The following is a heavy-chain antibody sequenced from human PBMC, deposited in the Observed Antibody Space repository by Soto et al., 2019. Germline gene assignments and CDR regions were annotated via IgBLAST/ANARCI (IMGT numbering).Heavy chain of an antibody. V-gene: IGHV4-39*01. CDR2: ISYSGST. Sequence: QLQLQESGPGLVKPSETLSLTCTVSGGSISSSSYYWGWIRQPPGKGLEWIGSISYSGSTYYNPSLKSRVTISVDTSKNQFSLKLSSVTAADTAVYYCARGGVSGTARGWFDTWGQGTLVTVSS. D-gene: IGHD3-10*01. CDR3: ARGGVSGTARGWFDT. J-gene: IGHJ5*02. CDR1: GGSISSSSYY.